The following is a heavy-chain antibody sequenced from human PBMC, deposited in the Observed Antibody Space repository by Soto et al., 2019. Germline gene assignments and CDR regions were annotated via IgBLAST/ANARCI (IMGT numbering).Heavy chain of an antibody. D-gene: IGHD1-7*01. CDR3: ARVKGGNTRRAFDS. J-gene: IGHJ4*02. CDR2: IYDNGGA. Sequence: QVQLQESGPGLVKPSQTLSLTCTVSGDSISSGGYYWSWIRQHPGKGLGWIGYIYDNGGAYYSPSLKGRVVIAVDRSENQFSLRLSSVTAADTAVYYCARVKGGNTRRAFDSWGQGTLVTVSS. V-gene: IGHV4-31*03. CDR1: GDSISSGGYY.